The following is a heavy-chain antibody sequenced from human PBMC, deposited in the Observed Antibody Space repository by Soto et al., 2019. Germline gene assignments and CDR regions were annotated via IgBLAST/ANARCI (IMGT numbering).Heavy chain of an antibody. Sequence: EVQLLESGGGLVQPGGSLRLSCAASGFTFSSYAMSWVRQAPGKGLEWVSGISGSGGTTYYADSVKGRFTISRDTSKNRLYLHMNSLRAEDTAIYYCAKGVHCSSTSCYGSAYDIWGQGTMVTVSS. V-gene: IGHV3-23*01. CDR2: ISGSGGTT. J-gene: IGHJ3*02. CDR3: AKGVHCSSTSCYGSAYDI. CDR1: GFTFSSYA. D-gene: IGHD2-2*01.